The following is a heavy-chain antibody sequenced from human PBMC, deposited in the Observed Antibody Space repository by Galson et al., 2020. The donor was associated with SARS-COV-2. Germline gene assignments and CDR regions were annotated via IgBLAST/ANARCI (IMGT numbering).Heavy chain of an antibody. CDR3: TAGLGHANNDF. CDR1: GFGISDSS. CDR2: VYSITDGGAT. Sequence: AKSWGSLRLSCAASGFGISDSSMNWVRQAPRKGLERVGRVYSITDGGATDYAAPVRGRFTTSKDESNNTLYLQMNSLKTEDTAVYYCTAGLGHANNDFWGQGTLVTVSS. V-gene: IGHV3-15*01. D-gene: IGHD3-16*01. J-gene: IGHJ4*02.